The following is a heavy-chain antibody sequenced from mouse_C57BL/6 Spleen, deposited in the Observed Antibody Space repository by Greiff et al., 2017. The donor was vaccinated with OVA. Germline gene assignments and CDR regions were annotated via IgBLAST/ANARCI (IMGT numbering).Heavy chain of an antibody. Sequence: QVQLQQSGAELARPGASVKLSFTSYGISWVKQRTGQGLEWIGEIYPRSGNTYYNEKFKGKATLTADKSSSTAYMELRSLTSEDSAVYFCARVDYWGQGTTLTVSS. CDR1: TSYG. CDR3: ARVDY. J-gene: IGHJ2*01. V-gene: IGHV1-81*01. CDR2: IYPRSGNT.